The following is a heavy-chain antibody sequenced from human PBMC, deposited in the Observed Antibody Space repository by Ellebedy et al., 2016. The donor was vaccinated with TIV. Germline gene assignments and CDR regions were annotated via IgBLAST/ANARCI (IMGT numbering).Heavy chain of an antibody. J-gene: IGHJ4*02. D-gene: IGHD4-17*01. Sequence: SGPTLVKPTQTLTLTCTVSGFSLRDTGVRVGWIRQPPGQALDWVALVYSTDDRLYRTSLKSRLTITKDTAQNQVVLRLTNMDPVDTATYYCAGATFGDYLTFDYWGQGTLVPVSS. CDR2: VYSTDDR. CDR3: AGATFGDYLTFDY. V-gene: IGHV2-5*01. CDR1: GFSLRDTGVR.